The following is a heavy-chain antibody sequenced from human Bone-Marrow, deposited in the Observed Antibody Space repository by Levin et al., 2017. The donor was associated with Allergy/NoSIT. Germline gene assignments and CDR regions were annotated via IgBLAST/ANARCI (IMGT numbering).Heavy chain of an antibody. CDR1: GGSISSRTYF. CDR2: MYYSGRT. V-gene: IGHV4-39*01. CDR3: ARLPIDVGATTWIDN. D-gene: IGHD1-26*01. J-gene: IGHJ4*02. Sequence: MASETLSLTCTVSGGSISSRTYFWGWIRQPPGKGLEWIGGMYYSGRTFHNPSLKSRVTISVDPSKNQFSLKLSSVTAADTAVYYCARLPIDVGATTWIDNWGQGALVTVSS.